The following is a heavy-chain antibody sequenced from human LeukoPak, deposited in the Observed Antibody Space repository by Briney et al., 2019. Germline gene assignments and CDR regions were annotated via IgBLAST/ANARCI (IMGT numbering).Heavy chain of an antibody. Sequence: PGGSLRLSCAASGFTFSSYAMSWVRQAPGKGLEWVSAISGSGGSTYYADSVKGRFTISRDNSKNTLYLQMNSLRAEDTAVYYCAKEPTIHREGCYFDYWGQGTLVTVPS. CDR3: AKEPTIHREGCYFDY. D-gene: IGHD5-12*01. CDR2: ISGSGGST. CDR1: GFTFSSYA. J-gene: IGHJ4*02. V-gene: IGHV3-23*01.